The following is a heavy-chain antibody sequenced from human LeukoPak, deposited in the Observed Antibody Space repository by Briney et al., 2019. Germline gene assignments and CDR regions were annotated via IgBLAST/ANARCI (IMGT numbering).Heavy chain of an antibody. CDR2: INPDGSTT. J-gene: IGHJ4*02. V-gene: IGHV3-74*01. Sequence: SGGSLRLSCAASGFTLSTYWMHWVRQAPGEGLVWVSRINPDGSTTTYADSLEGRFTISRDNAKNTLYLQINSLRAEDTAVYYCARESRQWLVLGGVDYWGQGTLVTVSS. CDR1: GFTLSTYW. CDR3: ARESRQWLVLGGVDY. D-gene: IGHD6-19*01.